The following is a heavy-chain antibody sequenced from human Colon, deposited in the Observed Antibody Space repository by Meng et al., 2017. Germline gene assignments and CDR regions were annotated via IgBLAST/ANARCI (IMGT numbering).Heavy chain of an antibody. CDR3: GRDQGRQLINH. V-gene: IGHV4-4*02. CDR1: GDSISSDIW. D-gene: IGHD1-1*01. Sequence: QVQLQESGPGPVKPSGTLSLTCTVSGDSISSDIWWSWVRQPPGKGLEWIGEVYHRGDTNYNPSLKSRVVISVDRSKNQFSLNLSSVTAADTAVYYCGRDQGRQLINHWGQGTLVTASS. CDR2: VYHRGDT. J-gene: IGHJ4*02.